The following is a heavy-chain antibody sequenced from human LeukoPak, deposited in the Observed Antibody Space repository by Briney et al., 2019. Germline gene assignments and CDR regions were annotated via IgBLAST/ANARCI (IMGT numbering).Heavy chain of an antibody. CDR1: EFTFSSYW. D-gene: IGHD6-19*01. V-gene: IGHV3-74*01. CDR3: ARMSSGWKPFDY. Sequence: PGGSLRLPCAASEFTFSSYWMHWVRHAPGKGLVWVSRINGDGSSTNYADSVKGRFTISRDNAKNTLYLQMISLRAEDTAVYYCARMSSGWKPFDYWGQGTLVTVSS. CDR2: INGDGSST. J-gene: IGHJ4*02.